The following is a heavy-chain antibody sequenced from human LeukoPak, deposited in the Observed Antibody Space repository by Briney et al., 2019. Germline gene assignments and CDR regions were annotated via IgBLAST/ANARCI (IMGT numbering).Heavy chain of an antibody. CDR2: IIPIFGTA. CDR3: ARDGARCSGGSCYSGTVWFDP. Sequence: SVKVSCKASGGTFSSYAISWVRQAPGQGLEWMGGIIPIFGTANYAQKFQGRVTITAGESTSTAYMELSSLRSEDTAVYYCARDGARCSGGSCYSGTVWFDPWGQGTLVTVSS. V-gene: IGHV1-69*01. CDR1: GGTFSSYA. J-gene: IGHJ5*02. D-gene: IGHD2-15*01.